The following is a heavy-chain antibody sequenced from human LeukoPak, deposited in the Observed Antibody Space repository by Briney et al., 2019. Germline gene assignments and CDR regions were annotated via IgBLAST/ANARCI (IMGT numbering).Heavy chain of an antibody. CDR2: ISSSSSYI. CDR3: ARLGSTYYDFWSADY. V-gene: IGHV3-21*01. J-gene: IGHJ4*02. CDR1: GFTFSSYS. Sequence: PGGSLRLSCAASGFTFSSYSMNWVRQAPGKGLEWVSSISSSSSYIYYADSVKGRFTISRDNAKNSLYLQMNSLRAEDTAVYYCARLGSTYYDFWSADYWGQGTLVTVSS. D-gene: IGHD3-3*01.